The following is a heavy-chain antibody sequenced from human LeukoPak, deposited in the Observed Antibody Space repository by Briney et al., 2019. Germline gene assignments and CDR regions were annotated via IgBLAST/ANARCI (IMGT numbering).Heavy chain of an antibody. V-gene: IGHV3-23*01. CDR1: GFPFSSYA. Sequence: GGSLRLSCAASGFPFSSYAMSWVRPAPGKGLEWVSGISDSGGSTYYADSVKGRFTISRDNSKNTLYLQMNSLRAEDTAVYYCAKWLHSGTYFYYGMDVWGQGTTVTVSS. J-gene: IGHJ6*02. CDR2: ISDSGGST. D-gene: IGHD1-26*01. CDR3: AKWLHSGTYFYYGMDV.